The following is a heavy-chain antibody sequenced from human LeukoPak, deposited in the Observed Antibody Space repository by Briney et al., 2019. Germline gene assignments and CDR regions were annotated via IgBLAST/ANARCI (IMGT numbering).Heavy chain of an antibody. V-gene: IGHV4-39*07. CDR1: GGSISSSNYY. CDR3: ATLVSTRYYFDY. J-gene: IGHJ4*02. D-gene: IGHD5/OR15-5a*01. Sequence: SETLSLTCIVSGGSISSSNYYWGWIRQSPGKGLEWIGSIYSRGSTYYNPSLKSRVIVSSDTSKNQFSLRLTSVTAADTAVYFCATLVSTRYYFDYWGQGTLVTVSS. CDR2: IYSRGST.